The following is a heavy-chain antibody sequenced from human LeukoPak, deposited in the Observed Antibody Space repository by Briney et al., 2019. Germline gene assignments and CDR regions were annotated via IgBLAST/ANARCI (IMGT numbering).Heavy chain of an antibody. CDR1: GFSFSTYG. CDR3: VQRPEYGSGDYPFEN. V-gene: IGHV3-23*01. CDR2: IRGSGVNT. J-gene: IGHJ4*02. D-gene: IGHD2-21*01. Sequence: GGSLRLSCVASGFSFSTYGMNWLMSWVRQAPGKGLEWVSTIRGSGVNTYYTDSVKGRFTISRDNSKNTVYLQMNSLRAEDTAVYYYVQRPEYGSGDYPFENWGQGALVTVSA.